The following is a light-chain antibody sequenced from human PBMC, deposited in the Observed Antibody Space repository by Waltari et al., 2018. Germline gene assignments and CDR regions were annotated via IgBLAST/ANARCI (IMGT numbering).Light chain of an antibody. V-gene: IGLV2-23*02. Sequence: QSALTQPASVSGSPGQSITISCTGTSSDVGKYHLVSWYQQHPGKAPKVMIYEVSKRPSGVSNRCSGSKSGNTASLTIAGLQAEDEADYYCCSYVRSTWVFGGGTKLTVL. J-gene: IGLJ3*02. CDR2: EVS. CDR1: SSDVGKYHL. CDR3: CSYVRSTWV.